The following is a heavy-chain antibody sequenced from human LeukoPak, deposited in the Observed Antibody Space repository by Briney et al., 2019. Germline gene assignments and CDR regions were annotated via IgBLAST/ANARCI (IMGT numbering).Heavy chain of an antibody. Sequence: ASVKVSCKASGGTFSSYAISWVRQAPGQRLEWMGWINAGNGNTKYSQEFQGRVTITRDTSASTAYMELSSLRSEDMAVYYCARERSGWRYFDYWGQGTLVTVSS. CDR3: ARERSGWRYFDY. D-gene: IGHD6-19*01. CDR1: GGTFSSYA. CDR2: INAGNGNT. V-gene: IGHV1-3*03. J-gene: IGHJ4*02.